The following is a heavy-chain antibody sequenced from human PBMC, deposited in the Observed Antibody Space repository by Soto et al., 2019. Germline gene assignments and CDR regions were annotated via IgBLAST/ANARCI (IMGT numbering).Heavy chain of an antibody. CDR2: IKPDGSAT. J-gene: IGHJ4*02. Sequence: LRLSCAVSGFTFGSYWMSWVRLIPGKGLEWVAYIKPDGSATYYVDSVKGRFTISRDNAKNSLYLQMNSLRVEDTSVYYCARAGYCGPGCYYYFDYWGQGTLVTVSS. CDR3: ARAGYCGPGCYYYFDY. D-gene: IGHD2-21*02. CDR1: GFTFGSYW. V-gene: IGHV3-7*01.